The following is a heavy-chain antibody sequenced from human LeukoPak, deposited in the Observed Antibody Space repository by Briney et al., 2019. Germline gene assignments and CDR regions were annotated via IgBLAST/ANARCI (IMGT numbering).Heavy chain of an antibody. J-gene: IGHJ6*03. CDR3: ARNTYGYKFSMDV. CDR1: GFALTTYN. D-gene: IGHD5-18*01. CDR2: ITAFNDNT. V-gene: IGHV1-18*04. Sequence: SVKVSCKASGFALTTYNIVWLRQAPGQGLEWVGWITAFNDNTNYAQKVQGRVTMTRDTSTSTAYMELRSLRSDDTAVYYCARNTYGYKFSMDVWGKGTTVTISS.